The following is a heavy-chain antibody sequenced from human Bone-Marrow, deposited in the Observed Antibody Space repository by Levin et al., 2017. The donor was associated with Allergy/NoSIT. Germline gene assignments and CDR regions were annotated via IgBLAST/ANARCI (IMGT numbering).Heavy chain of an antibody. Sequence: GGSLRLSCVASGFSFSTYGMHWVRQAPGKGLEWVAVVWSDGSNIFYADSVQGRFTISRDNSKNTLYLQMNSLRAEDTAVYYCARRGLPPSDIVVVIPADEYYIDVWGKGTTVTVSS. V-gene: IGHV3-33*01. CDR1: GFSFSTYG. D-gene: IGHD2-15*01. CDR3: ARRGLPPSDIVVVIPADEYYIDV. J-gene: IGHJ6*03. CDR2: VWSDGSNI.